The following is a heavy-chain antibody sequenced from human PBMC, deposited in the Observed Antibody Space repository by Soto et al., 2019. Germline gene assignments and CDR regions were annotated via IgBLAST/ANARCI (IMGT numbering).Heavy chain of an antibody. Sequence: PGRYLRLSCAASRYTCSSSWISWVRQALGKAPEWVANIKPDGSEKYYVDSVKGRFTISRDNAKNSLYLQMNSLRAEDTAVYYCARDQWEQQLVLYYYNGRDVWGQGTTVTVSS. D-gene: IGHD6-13*01. J-gene: IGHJ6*01. V-gene: IGHV3-7*01. CDR2: IKPDGSEK. CDR3: ARDQWEQQLVLYYYNGRDV. CDR1: RYTCSSSW.